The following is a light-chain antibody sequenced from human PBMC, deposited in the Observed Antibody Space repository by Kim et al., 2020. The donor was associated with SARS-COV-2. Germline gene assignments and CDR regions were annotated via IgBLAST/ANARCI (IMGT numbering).Light chain of an antibody. J-gene: IGKJ5*01. CDR3: QQRGN. CDR2: DAS. Sequence: ATLSFSPGERATLSCRASQSVATYLAWYQQKPGQAPRLLIYDASKRATGIPARFRGSGSGTDFTLTIGTLEPEDSAVYYCQQRGNFGQGTRLEIK. V-gene: IGKV3-11*01. CDR1: QSVATY.